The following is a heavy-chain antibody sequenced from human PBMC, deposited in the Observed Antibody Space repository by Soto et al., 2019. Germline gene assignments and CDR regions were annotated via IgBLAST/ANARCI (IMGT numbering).Heavy chain of an antibody. CDR2: ILYDGSNK. CDR1: GFTFSNYG. J-gene: IGHJ6*02. CDR3: AKSRDAYNFYFYYGMDV. V-gene: IGHV3-30*18. D-gene: IGHD1-1*01. Sequence: QVQLVESGGGVVQPGTSLRLSCAASGFTFSNYGMHWVRQTPGKGLEWVALILYDGSNKYYADSVKGRFTISRDNSKNTLYLQVSSLRAEETAVYYCAKSRDAYNFYFYYGMDVWGQVTSVTVSS.